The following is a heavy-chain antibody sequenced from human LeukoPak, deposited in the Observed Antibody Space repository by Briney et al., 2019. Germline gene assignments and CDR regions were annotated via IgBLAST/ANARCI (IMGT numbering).Heavy chain of an antibody. D-gene: IGHD5-12*01. Sequence: GASVKVSFKSSVYTFTGYYMHWVRQAPGQGLEWMGWINPNSGGTNYAQKFQGRVTMTRDTSISTAYMELSRLRSDDTAVYYCARVVAPRDGYNYGEVSYFDYWGQGTLVTVSS. J-gene: IGHJ4*02. V-gene: IGHV1-2*02. CDR2: INPNSGGT. CDR3: ARVVAPRDGYNYGEVSYFDY. CDR1: VYTFTGYY.